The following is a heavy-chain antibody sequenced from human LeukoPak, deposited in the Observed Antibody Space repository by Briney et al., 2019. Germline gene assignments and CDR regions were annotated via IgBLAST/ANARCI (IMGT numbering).Heavy chain of an antibody. CDR1: GFTFSSYA. V-gene: IGHV3-23*01. CDR3: AKDGMVRGVIIDYFDY. D-gene: IGHD3-10*01. J-gene: IGHJ4*02. Sequence: PGGSLRLSCAASGFTFSSYAMSWVRQAPGKGLEWVSAISGSGGSTYYADSVKGRSTISRDNSKNTLYLQMNSLRAEDTAVYYCAKDGMVRGVIIDYFDYWGQGTLVTVSS. CDR2: ISGSGGST.